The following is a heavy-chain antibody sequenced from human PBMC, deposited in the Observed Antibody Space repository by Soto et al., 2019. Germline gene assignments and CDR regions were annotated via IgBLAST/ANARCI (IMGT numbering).Heavy chain of an antibody. J-gene: IGHJ4*02. D-gene: IGHD3-16*02. V-gene: IGHV3-48*01. CDR1: GFIFSSHG. CDR2: ISSTSTI. CDR3: TSLYYGH. Sequence: GGSLRLSXAASGFIFSSHGMNWVRQAPGKGLECVSYISSTSTIYYAAPVKGRFTISRDESQNTLYLQMNSLKTEDTAVYYCTSLYYGHWGQGTLVTVSS.